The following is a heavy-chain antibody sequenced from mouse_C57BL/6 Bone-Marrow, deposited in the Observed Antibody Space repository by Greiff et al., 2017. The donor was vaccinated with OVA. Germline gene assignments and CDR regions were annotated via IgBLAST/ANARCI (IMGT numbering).Heavy chain of an antibody. Sequence: QVQLQQPGAELVKPGASVKLSCKASGYTFTSYWMQWVKQRPGQGLEWIGEIVSSDSYTNYNQKFKGKATLTVESSSSTAYMQLSSLTSEDSAVYYCARIYDYAYFDYWGQGTTLTVSS. D-gene: IGHD2-4*01. CDR1: GYTFTSYW. V-gene: IGHV1-50*01. CDR3: ARIYDYAYFDY. J-gene: IGHJ2*01. CDR2: IVSSDSYT.